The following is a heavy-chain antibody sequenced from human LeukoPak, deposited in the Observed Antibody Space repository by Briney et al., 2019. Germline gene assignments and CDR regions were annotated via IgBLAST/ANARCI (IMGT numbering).Heavy chain of an antibody. CDR1: GFTYNNYY. CDR2: ISGSGGST. CDR3: AKAAFSRTSYFDY. Sequence: PGGSLRLSCAASGFTYNNYYMSWVRQAPGKGLEWVSAISGSGGSTYYADSVKGRFTISRDNSKNTLYLQMDSLRADDTAVYYCAKAAFSRTSYFDYWGQGTLVTASS. D-gene: IGHD3-3*02. V-gene: IGHV3-23*01. J-gene: IGHJ4*02.